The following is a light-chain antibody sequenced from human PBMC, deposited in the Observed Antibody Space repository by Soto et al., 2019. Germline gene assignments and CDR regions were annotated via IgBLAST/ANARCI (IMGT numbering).Light chain of an antibody. Sequence: QSVLTQSPSASASLGASVKLTCTLSSGHSSYAIAWHQQQPEKGPRYLMKLNTDGSHSKGDGIPDRFSGSTSGAECYLTISSLQSEDEAEYYCQTWGTGIGVFGGGTQLTVL. CDR3: QTWGTGIGV. CDR2: LNTDGSH. CDR1: SGHSSYA. V-gene: IGLV4-69*01. J-gene: IGLJ2*01.